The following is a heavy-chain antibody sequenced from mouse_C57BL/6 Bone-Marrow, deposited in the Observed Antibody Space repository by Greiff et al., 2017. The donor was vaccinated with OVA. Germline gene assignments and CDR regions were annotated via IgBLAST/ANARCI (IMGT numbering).Heavy chain of an antibody. CDR3: ARNWDGYFDV. D-gene: IGHD4-1*01. J-gene: IGHJ1*03. CDR2: INPSTGGT. V-gene: IGHV1-42*01. CDR1: GYSFTGYY. Sequence: EVQLQESGPELVKPGASVKISCKASGYSFTGYYMNWVKQSPEKSLEWIGEINPSTGGTTYNQKFKAKATLTVDKSSSTAYMQLKSLTSEDSAVYYCARNWDGYFDVWGTGTTVTVSS.